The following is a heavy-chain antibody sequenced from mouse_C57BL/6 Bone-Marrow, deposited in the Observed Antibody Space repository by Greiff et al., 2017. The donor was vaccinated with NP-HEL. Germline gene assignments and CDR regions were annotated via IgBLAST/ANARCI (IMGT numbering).Heavy chain of an antibody. CDR2: ITHSGET. D-gene: IGHD4-1*01. CDR3: AGASNHVGAMDY. V-gene: IGHV12-3*01. J-gene: IGHJ4*01. CDR1: GFPITSGYY. Sequence: VKLQESGPGLVKPSQSLFLTCSITGFPITSGYYWIWIRQSPGKPLEWMGYITHSGETFYNPSLQSPISITRETSKNQFFLQLNSVTTEDTAMYYCAGASNHVGAMDYWGQGTSVTVSS.